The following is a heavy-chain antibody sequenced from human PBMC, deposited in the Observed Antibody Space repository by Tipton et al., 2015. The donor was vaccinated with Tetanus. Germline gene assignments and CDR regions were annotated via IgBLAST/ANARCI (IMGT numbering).Heavy chain of an antibody. CDR1: GVSMIDSY. CDR2: IYSSGTT. Sequence: TLSLTCTVSGVSMIDSYWNWIRQPAGKGLEWIGRIYSSGTTNYDPSLRGRVTMSIDTSKNRFSLKLDSVTAADTAIYYCARALKQGANWFDPWGQETLVTVSS. CDR3: ARALKQGANWFDP. D-gene: IGHD3-16*01. J-gene: IGHJ5*02. V-gene: IGHV4-4*07.